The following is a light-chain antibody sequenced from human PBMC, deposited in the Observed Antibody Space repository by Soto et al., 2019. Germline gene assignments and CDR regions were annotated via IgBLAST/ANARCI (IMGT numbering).Light chain of an antibody. J-gene: IGKJ1*01. CDR1: QSVFSN. CDR2: AAS. V-gene: IGKV3D-15*02. CDR3: QLYGTSPKP. Sequence: EIVMTQSPATLSVSPGKRATLSCRASQSVFSNLAWYQQKPGQAPRLLIYAASTRATGIPDRFSGSGSGTDFTLSISRLEPEDFAVYYCQLYGTSPKPFGQGTKVDIK.